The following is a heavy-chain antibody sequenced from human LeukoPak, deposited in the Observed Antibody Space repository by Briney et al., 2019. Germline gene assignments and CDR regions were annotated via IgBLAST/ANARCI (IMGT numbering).Heavy chain of an antibody. CDR3: AKGGLAAAGTSSHFDY. Sequence: PGGSLRPSCAASGFTFSSYAMSWVRQAPGKGLEWVSAISGSGGSTYYADSVKGRFTISRDNSKNTLYLQMNSLRAEDTAVYYCAKGGLAAAGTSSHFDYWGQGTLVTVSS. CDR2: ISGSGGST. J-gene: IGHJ4*02. D-gene: IGHD6-13*01. V-gene: IGHV3-23*01. CDR1: GFTFSSYA.